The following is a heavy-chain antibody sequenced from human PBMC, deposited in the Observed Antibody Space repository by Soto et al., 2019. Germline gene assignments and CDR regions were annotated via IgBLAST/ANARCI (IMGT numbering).Heavy chain of an antibody. CDR1: GFTFSSYA. J-gene: IGHJ5*02. Sequence: GGSLRLSCAASGFTFSSYAMSWVRQAPGKGLEWVSAISGSGGSTYYADSVKGRFTISRDNSKNTLYLKMNSLRAEDTAVYYCAKDLNLEANYDYIWGSYRTVGFDPWGQGTLVTVSS. CDR3: AKDLNLEANYDYIWGSYRTVGFDP. CDR2: ISGSGGST. V-gene: IGHV3-23*01. D-gene: IGHD3-16*02.